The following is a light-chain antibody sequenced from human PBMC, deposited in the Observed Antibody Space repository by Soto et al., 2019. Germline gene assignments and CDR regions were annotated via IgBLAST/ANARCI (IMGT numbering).Light chain of an antibody. CDR3: QSYDISLSGVV. CDR2: GNR. J-gene: IGLJ2*01. V-gene: IGLV1-40*01. Sequence: QSVLTQPPSVSGAPGQRVTISCTGSSSNIGAGYNVHWYQHLPGTAPKVLIYGNRHRPSGVPDRFSGSKSGTSASLATTGLQADDEADYYCQSYDISLSGVVFGGGTKVTVL. CDR1: SSNIGAGYN.